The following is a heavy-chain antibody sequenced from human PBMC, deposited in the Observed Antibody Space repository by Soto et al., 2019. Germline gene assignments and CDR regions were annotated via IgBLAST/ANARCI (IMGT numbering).Heavy chain of an antibody. D-gene: IGHD2-2*01. V-gene: IGHV1-2*02. J-gene: IGHJ6*02. CDR2: INPNSGGT. Sequence: QVQLVQSGAEVKKPGASVKVSCKASGYTFTGYYMHWVRQAPGQGLEWMGWINPNSGGTNYAQKFQGRVTRTRDTSISTAYMELSRLRSDDTAVYYCARDEELVYYYYGMDVWGQGTTVTVSS. CDR3: ARDEELVYYYYGMDV. CDR1: GYTFTGYY.